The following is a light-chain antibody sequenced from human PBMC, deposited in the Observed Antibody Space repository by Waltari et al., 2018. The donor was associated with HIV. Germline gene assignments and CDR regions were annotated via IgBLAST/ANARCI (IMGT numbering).Light chain of an antibody. V-gene: IGKV3-15*01. CDR1: QSVSSN. J-gene: IGKJ2*01. CDR2: GAS. CDR3: QQYNNWPPEDT. Sequence: EMVLTQSPGTLSVSPGERATLSCRASQSVSSNLAWYQQKPGQAPRLLIYGASTRATGIPARFSGSGSGTEFTLTISSLQSEDFAVYYCQQYNNWPPEDTFGQGTKLEIK.